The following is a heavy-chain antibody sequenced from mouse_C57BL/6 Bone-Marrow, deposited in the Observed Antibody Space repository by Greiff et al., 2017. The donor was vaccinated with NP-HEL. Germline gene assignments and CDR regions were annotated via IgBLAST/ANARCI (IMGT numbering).Heavy chain of an antibody. D-gene: IGHD1-1*01. V-gene: IGHV1-19*01. Sequence: EVQLQQSGPVLVKPGASVKMSCKASGYTFTDYYMNWVKQSHGKSLEWIGVINPYNGGTSYNQKFKGKATLTVDKSSSTAYMELNSLTSEDSAVYYCASQYYGAWFAYWGQGTLVTVSA. J-gene: IGHJ3*01. CDR1: GYTFTDYY. CDR3: ASQYYGAWFAY. CDR2: INPYNGGT.